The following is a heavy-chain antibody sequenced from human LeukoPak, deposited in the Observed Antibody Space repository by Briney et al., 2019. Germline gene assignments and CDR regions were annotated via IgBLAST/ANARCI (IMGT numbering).Heavy chain of an antibody. D-gene: IGHD5-12*01. CDR1: GFTFSSNS. V-gene: IGHV3-30*18. CDR2: ISYDGSNK. Sequence: PGGSLRLSCAASGFTFSSNSMNWVRQAPGKGLEWVAVISYDGSNKYYADSVKGRFTISRDNSKNTLYLQMNSLRAEDTAVYYCAKGPRYSGYDSASYYYYYGMDVWGQGTTVTVSS. J-gene: IGHJ6*02. CDR3: AKGPRYSGYDSASYYYYYGMDV.